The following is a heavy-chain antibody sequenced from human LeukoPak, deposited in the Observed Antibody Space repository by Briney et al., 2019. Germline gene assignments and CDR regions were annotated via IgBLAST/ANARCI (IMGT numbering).Heavy chain of an antibody. V-gene: IGHV1-2*02. CDR2: INPNSGGT. D-gene: IGHD3-3*01. CDR3: ARRNGITIFGVVRGTEFDP. CDR1: GYTFTGYY. Sequence: GASVKVSCKASGYTFTGYYMRWVRQAPGQGLEWMGWINPNSGGTNYAQKFQGRVTMTRDTSISTAYMELSRLRSDDTAVYYCARRNGITIFGVVRGTEFDPWGQGTLVTVSS. J-gene: IGHJ5*02.